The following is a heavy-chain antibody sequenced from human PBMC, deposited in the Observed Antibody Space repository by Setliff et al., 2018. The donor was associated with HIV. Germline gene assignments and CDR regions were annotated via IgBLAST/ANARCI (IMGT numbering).Heavy chain of an antibody. V-gene: IGHV3-21*01. CDR2: ITSSSSYI. CDR3: ARDRGGPIDYSYYMDV. J-gene: IGHJ6*03. Sequence: GGSLRLSCAASGFTFSTYRMNWVRQAPGKGLEWVSSITSSSSYIYYADSAKGRFTIARKNAKNSLYLQMNSLRPEDTAVYYCARDRGGPIDYSYYMDVWGKGTTVTVSS. D-gene: IGHD3-10*01. CDR1: GFTFSTYR.